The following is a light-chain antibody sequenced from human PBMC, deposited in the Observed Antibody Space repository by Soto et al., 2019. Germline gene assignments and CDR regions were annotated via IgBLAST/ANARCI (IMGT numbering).Light chain of an antibody. CDR1: QSVTTN. J-gene: IGKJ5*01. V-gene: IGKV3D-15*01. CDR3: QHYNNWPPIT. CDR2: GAS. Sequence: EIVMTQSPATLAVSPGERATLSCRASQSVTTNLAWYQQIPGQAPRLLIYGASTRATGIPARFSGSGSGTEFTLTISSLQSEDFAIYYCQHYNNWPPITFGQGTRLEIK.